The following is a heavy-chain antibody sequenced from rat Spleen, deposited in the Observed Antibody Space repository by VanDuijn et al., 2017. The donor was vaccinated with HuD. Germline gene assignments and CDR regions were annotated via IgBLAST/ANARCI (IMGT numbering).Heavy chain of an antibody. J-gene: IGHJ2*01. CDR1: GFTFSNYG. Sequence: EVQLVESGGGLVRPGRSLKLSCAASGFTFSNYGMAWVRQAPTKGLEWVATISYDGSSTYYRDSVKGRFTISRDNAKSSLNRQMGSLGSGDTATYYCATGITLVWGRGVMVTVSS. CDR3: ATGITLV. CDR2: ISYDGSST. D-gene: IGHD1-2*01. V-gene: IGHV5-29*01.